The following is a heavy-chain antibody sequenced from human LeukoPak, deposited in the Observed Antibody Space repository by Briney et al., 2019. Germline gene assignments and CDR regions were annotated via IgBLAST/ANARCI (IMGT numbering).Heavy chain of an antibody. V-gene: IGHV1-18*04. CDR2: ISAYNGNT. CDR3: ARDLAYGDPPSGFDP. J-gene: IGHJ5*02. CDR1: GYNFIVYY. Sequence: ASVKVSCKASGYNFIVYYIHWLRQAPGQGLEWMGWISAYNGNTNYAQKLQGRVTMTTDTSTSTAYMELSSLRSDDTAVYFCARDLAYGDPPSGFDPWGQGTLVTVSS. D-gene: IGHD4-17*01.